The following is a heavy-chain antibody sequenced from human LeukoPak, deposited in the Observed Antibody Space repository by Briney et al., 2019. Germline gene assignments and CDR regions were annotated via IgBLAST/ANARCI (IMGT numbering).Heavy chain of an antibody. CDR2: IYYSGST. V-gene: IGHV4-31*03. CDR3: ARDPAAAGTRGGMDV. D-gene: IGHD6-13*01. J-gene: IGHJ6*04. CDR1: GGSIISGGYY. Sequence: PSQTLSLTCTVSGGSIISGGYYWSWIRQHPGKGLEWIGYIYYSGSTYYNPSLKSRVSISVDTSKNQFSLKLSSVTAADTAVYCCARDPAAAGTRGGMDVWGKGTTVTVSS.